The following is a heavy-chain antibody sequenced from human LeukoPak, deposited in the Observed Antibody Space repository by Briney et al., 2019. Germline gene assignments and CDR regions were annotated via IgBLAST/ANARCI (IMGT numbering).Heavy chain of an antibody. V-gene: IGHV3-49*04. D-gene: IGHD5-18*01. Sequence: GGSLRLSCTASGFTFGDYAMGWVRQAPGKGLEWVGFIRSKAYGGTTEYAASVKGRFTISRDDSKSIAYLQMNSLKTEDTAVYYCTRGFDGLWSFYFDYWGQGTLVTVSS. J-gene: IGHJ4*02. CDR3: TRGFDGLWSFYFDY. CDR1: GFTFGDYA. CDR2: IRSKAYGGTT.